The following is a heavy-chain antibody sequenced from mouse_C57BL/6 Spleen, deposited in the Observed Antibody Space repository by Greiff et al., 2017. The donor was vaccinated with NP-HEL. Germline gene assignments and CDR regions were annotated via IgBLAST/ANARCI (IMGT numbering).Heavy chain of an antibody. D-gene: IGHD4-1*01. CDR2: SRNKANDYTT. Sequence: EVMLVESGGGLVQSGRSLRLSCATSGFTFSDFYMEWVRQAPGKGLEWIAASRNKANDYTTEYSASVKGRFIVSRDTSQSILYLQMNALRAEDTAIYYCARDARLGPEDYYAMDYWGQGTSVTVSS. V-gene: IGHV7-1*01. J-gene: IGHJ4*01. CDR1: GFTFSDFY. CDR3: ARDARLGPEDYYAMDY.